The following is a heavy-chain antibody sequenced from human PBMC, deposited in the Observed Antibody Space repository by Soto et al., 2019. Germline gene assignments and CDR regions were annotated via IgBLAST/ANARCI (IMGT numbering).Heavy chain of an antibody. CDR3: AREGSYYDILTGQRGMDV. Sequence: QVQLVQSGAEVKKPGASVKVSCKASGYTFTSYYMHWVRQAPGQGLEWMGIINPSGGSTSYAQKFQGRVTMTRDTSTSTVYMELSSLRSEDTAVYYCAREGSYYDILTGQRGMDVWGQGTTVTVSS. J-gene: IGHJ6*02. CDR2: INPSGGST. CDR1: GYTFTSYY. V-gene: IGHV1-46*01. D-gene: IGHD3-9*01.